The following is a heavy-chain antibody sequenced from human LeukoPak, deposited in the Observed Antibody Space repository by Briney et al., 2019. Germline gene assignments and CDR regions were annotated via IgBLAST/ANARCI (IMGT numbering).Heavy chain of an antibody. J-gene: IGHJ3*02. Sequence: SVKVSCKASGGTFSSYAISWVRQAPGQGLEWMGGIIPIFGTANYAQKFQGRVTITADESTSTAYMELSSLRSEDTAVYYCARDLGDYGDYGATGIWGQGTMVTVSS. D-gene: IGHD4-17*01. CDR1: GGTFSSYA. CDR2: IIPIFGTA. V-gene: IGHV1-69*13. CDR3: ARDLGDYGDYGATGI.